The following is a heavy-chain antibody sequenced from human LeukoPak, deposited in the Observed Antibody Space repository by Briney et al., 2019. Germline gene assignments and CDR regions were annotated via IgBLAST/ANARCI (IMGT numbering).Heavy chain of an antibody. CDR2: IYYSGST. D-gene: IGHD2-15*01. Sequence: PSETLSLTCTVSGGSISSGGYYWSWIRQHPGKGLEWIGYIYYSGSTYYNPSLKSRVTISVDTSKNQFSLKLSSVTAADTAVYYCARGYCSGGSCYLRYWFDPWGQGTLVTVSS. CDR1: GGSISSGGYY. J-gene: IGHJ5*02. CDR3: ARGYCSGGSCYLRYWFDP. V-gene: IGHV4-31*03.